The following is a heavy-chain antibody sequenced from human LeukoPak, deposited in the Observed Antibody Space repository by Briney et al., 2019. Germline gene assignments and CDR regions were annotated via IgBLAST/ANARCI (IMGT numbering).Heavy chain of an antibody. V-gene: IGHV4-59*08. CDR3: ARVKYYYDSSGYYPYFDY. J-gene: IGHJ4*02. CDR2: LSYSGST. CDR1: GDSTRSNY. D-gene: IGHD3-22*01. Sequence: SETLSLTCTISGDSTRSNYWNWIRQPPGKEPEWIGYLSYSGSTNYNPSLKSRVTISLDTSKNQFSLKLSSVTAADTAVYYCARVKYYYDSSGYYPYFDYWGQGTLVTVSS.